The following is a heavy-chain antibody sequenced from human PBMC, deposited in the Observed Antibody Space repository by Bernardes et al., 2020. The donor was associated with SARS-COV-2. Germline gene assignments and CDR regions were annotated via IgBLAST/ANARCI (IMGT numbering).Heavy chain of an antibody. Sequence: ETLSLTCTVSGGSISSHYWSWIRQAPGKGLEWVSSISSSSSFIYYADSVKGRFTISRDNAKNSLYLQMNSLRAEDTAVYYCAREGSEYYDSGGYYLDYWGQGTLVTVSS. CDR3: AREGSEYYDSGGYYLDY. CDR1: GGSISSHY. CDR2: ISSSSSFI. D-gene: IGHD3-22*01. V-gene: IGHV3-21*01. J-gene: IGHJ4*02.